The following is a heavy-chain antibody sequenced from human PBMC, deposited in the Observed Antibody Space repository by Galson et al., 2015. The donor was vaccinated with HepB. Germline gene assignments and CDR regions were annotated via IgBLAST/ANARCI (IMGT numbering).Heavy chain of an antibody. V-gene: IGHV3-30*02. CDR3: VKDPVARSTPAGYYFDH. D-gene: IGHD2-15*01. J-gene: IGHJ4*02. CDR1: GFTFNSYG. CDR2: IRYDGDSK. Sequence: SLRLSCAASGFTFNSYGMHWVRQAPGKGLEWVSFIRYDGDSKYYADSVKGRFTISRDNSKNTLYLQMNSLRPADTAVYYCVKDPVARSTPAGYYFDHWGQGTLVTVSS.